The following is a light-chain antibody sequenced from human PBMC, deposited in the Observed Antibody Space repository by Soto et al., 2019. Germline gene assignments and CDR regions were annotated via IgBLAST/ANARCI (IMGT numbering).Light chain of an antibody. CDR3: QPYKNWWT. J-gene: IGKJ1*01. Sequence: VITQSPAMRSVSPEERSTLSFRSSQSVSSNLAWYQQKPGQAPRLLIYGASTRATGIPARFSGSGSGTECTLNTSSLHSEGFAVYYCQPYKNWWTLRQGTKVDIK. V-gene: IGKV3-15*01. CDR1: QSVSSN. CDR2: GAS.